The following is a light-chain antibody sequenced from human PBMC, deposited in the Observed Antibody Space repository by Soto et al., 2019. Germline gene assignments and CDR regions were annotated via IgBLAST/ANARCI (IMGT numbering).Light chain of an antibody. J-gene: IGKJ3*01. CDR3: QQYYILGT. V-gene: IGKV1-8*01. CDR2: AAS. Sequence: IRFTHTPASLSASTGGRVTITCRASQGISSYLAWYQQKPGKAPKLLIYAASTLQSGVPSRFSGSGYGTDFTLTISCLQSEDFATYYCQQYYILGTFGPGTKADIK. CDR1: QGISSY.